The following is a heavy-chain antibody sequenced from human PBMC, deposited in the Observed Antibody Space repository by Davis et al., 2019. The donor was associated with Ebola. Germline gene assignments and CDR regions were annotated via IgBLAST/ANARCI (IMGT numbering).Heavy chain of an antibody. CDR2: IDWDDDK. J-gene: IGHJ5*02. V-gene: IGHV2-70*01. D-gene: IGHD2-2*01. Sequence: SGPTLVKPTQTLTLTCTFSGFSLSTSGVGVGWIRQPPGKALEWLALIDWDDDKYYSTSLKTRLTISKDTSKNQVVLTMTNMDPVDTATYYCARSYVTTMPGPQLPPRAHRSSPWR. CDR1: GFSLSTSGVG. CDR3: ARSYVTTMPGPQLPPRAHRSSP.